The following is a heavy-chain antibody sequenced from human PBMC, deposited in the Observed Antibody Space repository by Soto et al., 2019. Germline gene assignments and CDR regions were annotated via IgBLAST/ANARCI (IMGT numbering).Heavy chain of an antibody. D-gene: IGHD3-10*01. J-gene: IGHJ6*02. CDR1: GGSISSDDYY. CDR2: IHSSGSI. Sequence: TSETLSLTCTVSGGSISSDDYYWSWIRQAPGRGLEWIGYIHSSGSIYYNPSLKSRATMSIDTAGNQFSLKLSSVTAADTAVYYCARGSVRGVTYGMDVWGQGTTVT. V-gene: IGHV4-30-4*01. CDR3: ARGSVRGVTYGMDV.